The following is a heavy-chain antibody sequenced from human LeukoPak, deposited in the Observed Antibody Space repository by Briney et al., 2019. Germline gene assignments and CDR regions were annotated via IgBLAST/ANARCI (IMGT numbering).Heavy chain of an antibody. V-gene: IGHV1-18*01. CDR3: ARVFDSSGYPRTLYYFDY. Sequence: ASVKVSCKASGYTFTSYGISWVRQAPGQGLEWMGWISAYNGNTNYAQKLQGRVTMTTDTSTSTAYMELRSLRSDDTAVYYCARVFDSSGYPRTLYYFDYWGQGTLVTVSS. D-gene: IGHD3-22*01. CDR2: ISAYNGNT. J-gene: IGHJ4*02. CDR1: GYTFTSYG.